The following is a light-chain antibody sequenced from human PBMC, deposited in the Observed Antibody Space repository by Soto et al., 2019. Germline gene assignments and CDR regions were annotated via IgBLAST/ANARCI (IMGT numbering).Light chain of an antibody. CDR2: AAS. J-gene: IGKJ5*01. V-gene: IGKV1-17*01. Sequence: DIHITHSPSSLSSSVLYIFTVTCRASQGIRNDLGWYQQKPGKAPKRLIYAASSLQSGVPSRFSGSGSGTEFTLTISSLQPEDFATYYCLQHKKDFGQGTRLEIK. CDR1: QGIRND. CDR3: LQHKKD.